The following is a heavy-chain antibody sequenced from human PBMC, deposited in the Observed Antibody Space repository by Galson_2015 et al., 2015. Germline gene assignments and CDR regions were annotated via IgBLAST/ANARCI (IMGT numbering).Heavy chain of an antibody. V-gene: IGHV1-2*04. D-gene: IGHD3-16*02. CDR1: GYTFTGYY. Sequence: SVKVSCKASGYTFTGYYMHWVRQAPGQGLEWMGWINPNSGGTNYAQRFQGWVTMTRDTSISTAYMELSRLRSDDTAVYYCARGVITFGGVIAVWMGPFDYGGQGTLVTVSS. CDR3: ARGVITFGGVIAVWMGPFDY. CDR2: INPNSGGT. J-gene: IGHJ4*02.